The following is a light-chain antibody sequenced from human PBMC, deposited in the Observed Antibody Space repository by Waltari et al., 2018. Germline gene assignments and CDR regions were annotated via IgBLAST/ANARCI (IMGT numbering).Light chain of an antibody. CDR2: WAS. CDR3: QQYYSTPRWT. CDR1: QSVLYSSNNKNY. Sequence: DIVITQSPDPLAVSLGERATINCKSSQSVLYSSNNKNYLAWYQQKPGQPPKLLIYWASTRESGVPDRFSGSGSGTDFTLTISSLQAEDVAVYYCQQYYSTPRWTFGQGTKVEIK. V-gene: IGKV4-1*01. J-gene: IGKJ1*01.